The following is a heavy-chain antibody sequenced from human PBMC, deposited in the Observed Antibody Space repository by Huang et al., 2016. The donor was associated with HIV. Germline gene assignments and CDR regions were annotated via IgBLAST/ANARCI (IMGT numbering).Heavy chain of an antibody. CDR1: GFTFSNYA. D-gene: IGHD6-19*01. V-gene: IGHV3-30-3*01. CDR2: ISYDGSNK. Sequence: QVQLVESGGGVVQPGRSLRLSCAASGFTFSNYAMHGVRQAPGKGLGWVAVISYDGSNKYYTDSVKGRFTISRDNSKNALYLQMNSLRAEDTAVYYCARRAVAGIYYYYYMDVWGKGTTVTVSS. CDR3: ARRAVAGIYYYYYMDV. J-gene: IGHJ6*03.